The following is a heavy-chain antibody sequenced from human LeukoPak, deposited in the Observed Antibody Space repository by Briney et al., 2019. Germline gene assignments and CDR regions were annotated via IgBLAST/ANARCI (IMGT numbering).Heavy chain of an antibody. Sequence: PSETLSLTCTVSGASISSYYWSWIRQPPGKGLEWIGYIYYSGSTNYNPSLKSRVTISVDTSKNHFSLKLSSVTAADTAVYYCARHGGSYAFDLWRQKTMVTVSS. J-gene: IGHJ3*01. CDR1: GASISSYY. CDR2: IYYSGST. D-gene: IGHD2-15*01. V-gene: IGHV4-59*08. CDR3: ARHGGSYAFDL.